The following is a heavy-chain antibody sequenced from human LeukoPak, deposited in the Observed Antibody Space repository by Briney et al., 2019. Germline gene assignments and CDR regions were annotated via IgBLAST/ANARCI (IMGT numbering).Heavy chain of an antibody. CDR1: GYTFTDYY. Sequence: ASVKVSCKASGYTFTDYYMHWVRQAPGQGLEWMGWINPNSGGTNYAQKFQGRVTMTRDTSISTAYMEVSRLRSDDTATYYCAKNFQERWRAQGYGGRGPLVTVP. CDR3: AKNFQERWRAQGY. J-gene: IGHJ4*02. CDR2: INPNSGGT. V-gene: IGHV1-2*02. D-gene: IGHD6-19*01.